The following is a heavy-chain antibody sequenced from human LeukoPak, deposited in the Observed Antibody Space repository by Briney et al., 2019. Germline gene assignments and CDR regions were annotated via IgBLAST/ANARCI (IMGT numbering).Heavy chain of an antibody. CDR2: INQDGSEK. CDR3: ARRKLTYYYGMDV. CDR1: GFTFSSYA. V-gene: IGHV3-7*01. J-gene: IGHJ6*02. D-gene: IGHD1-7*01. Sequence: PGRSLRLSCAASGFTFSSYAMHWVRQAPGKGLEWVANINQDGSEKYYVDSVKGRFTVSRDNAKNSLDLQMNTLRAEDTAVYYCARRKLTYYYGMDVWGQGTTVTVSS.